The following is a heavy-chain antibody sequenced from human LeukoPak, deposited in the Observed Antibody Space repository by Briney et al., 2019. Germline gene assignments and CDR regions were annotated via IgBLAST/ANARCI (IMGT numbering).Heavy chain of an antibody. J-gene: IGHJ5*02. CDR1: GDSISSSSYY. Sequence: SETLSLTCTVSGDSISSSSYYWGWIRQPPGKGLEWIGSLYYSGSTYYNPSLKSRVTISLDRSKTQFSLNLTSVAAADTAVYYCARETTGRFNNWFDPWGQGTLVTVSS. CDR3: ARETTGRFNNWFDP. CDR2: LYYSGST. D-gene: IGHD1-1*01. V-gene: IGHV4-39*07.